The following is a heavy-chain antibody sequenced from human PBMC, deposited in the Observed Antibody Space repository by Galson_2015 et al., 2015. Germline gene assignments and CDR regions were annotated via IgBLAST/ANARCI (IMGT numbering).Heavy chain of an antibody. Sequence: SLRLSCAASGFTFSSYWMSWVRQAPGKGLEWVANIKQDGSETNYVDSVKGRFTISRDDAKNTLFLQMNSLRAEDTALYYCVRRNSSSADFFDRWGQGTLVTVSS. D-gene: IGHD6-6*01. V-gene: IGHV3-7*01. CDR3: VRRNSSSADFFDR. J-gene: IGHJ4*02. CDR1: GFTFSSYW. CDR2: IKQDGSET.